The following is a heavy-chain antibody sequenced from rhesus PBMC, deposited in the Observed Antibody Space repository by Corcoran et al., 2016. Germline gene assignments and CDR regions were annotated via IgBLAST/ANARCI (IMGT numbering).Heavy chain of an antibody. D-gene: IGHD4-23*01. J-gene: IGHJ4*01. CDR2: TNPYHGNA. CDR3: ARLNTVTIDY. CDR1: GYTFTDYY. V-gene: IGHV1S2*01. Sequence: QVQLVQSGAEVKKPGSSVKVSCKASGYTFTDYYMHWVRQAPRPGLEWMDWTNPYHGNAKNAQNVQGRVTMTRDTSTSTAYMELSSLRSEDTAVYYCARLNTVTIDYWGQGVLVTVSS.